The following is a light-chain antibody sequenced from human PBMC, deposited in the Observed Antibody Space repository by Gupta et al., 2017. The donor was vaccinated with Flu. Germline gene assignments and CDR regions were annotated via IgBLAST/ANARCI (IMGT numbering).Light chain of an antibody. CDR1: HGLLYSDVNSS. V-gene: IGKV2-30*01. CDR2: LVS. Sequence: MSCRSSHGLLYSDVNSSWHWFHQRPGYSTRRLIYLVSYRDSGVPDRFSGSGSGTDFTLKISGVEAEDVGVYYCMQGAHWPWTFGQGTKVEIK. CDR3: MQGAHWPWT. J-gene: IGKJ1*01.